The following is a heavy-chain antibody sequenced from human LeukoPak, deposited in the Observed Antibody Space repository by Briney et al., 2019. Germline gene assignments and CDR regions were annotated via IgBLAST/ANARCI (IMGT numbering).Heavy chain of an antibody. CDR3: ARDKWSPGHFAF. Sequence: GVSLTLSCAASGFTVSSNYRIWVRQAPGMGLEGVSVIYSGGTTYYADSVKGRFTISRDNSKSTLYLQMNSLRAEDTAVYYCARDKWSPGHFAFWGQGALVTVSS. CDR1: GFTVSSNY. J-gene: IGHJ4*02. V-gene: IGHV3-66*01. CDR2: IYSGGTT. D-gene: IGHD2-8*01.